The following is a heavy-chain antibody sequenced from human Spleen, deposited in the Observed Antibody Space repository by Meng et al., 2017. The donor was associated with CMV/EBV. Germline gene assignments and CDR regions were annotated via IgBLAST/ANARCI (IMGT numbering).Heavy chain of an antibody. V-gene: IGHV3-74*01. J-gene: IGHJ4*02. CDR1: GFTFSSCW. CDR3: AKDGVSGDIVVVVAAPGDY. Sequence: GESLKISCAASGFTFSSCWMHWVRQGPGKGLMWVSRINSDGSSTSYADSVKGRFTISRDNAKNTLYLQMNSLRAEDTAVYYCAKDGVSGDIVVVVAAPGDYWGQGTLVTVSS. CDR2: INSDGSST. D-gene: IGHD2-15*01.